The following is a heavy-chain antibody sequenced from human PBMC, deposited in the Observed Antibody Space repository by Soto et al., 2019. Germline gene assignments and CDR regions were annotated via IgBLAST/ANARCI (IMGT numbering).Heavy chain of an antibody. CDR1: GGSISSGGYY. CDR3: ARSSVTTFEFDY. V-gene: IGHV4-31*03. Sequence: SETLSLTITVSGGSISSGGYYWSWIRQHPGKGLEWIGYIYYSGSTYYNPSLKSRVTISVDTSKNQFSLKLSSVTAADTAVYYCARSSVTTFEFDYWGQGTLVTVLL. CDR2: IYYSGST. D-gene: IGHD4-17*01. J-gene: IGHJ4*02.